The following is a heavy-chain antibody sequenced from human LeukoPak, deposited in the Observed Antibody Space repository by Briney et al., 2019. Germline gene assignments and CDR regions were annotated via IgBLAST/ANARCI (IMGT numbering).Heavy chain of an antibody. J-gene: IGHJ5*02. Sequence: SQTLSLTCTVSGGSISSGNYYWSWIRQPPGKGLEWIGYIYYSGSTYYNPSLKSRVTISVDTSKNQFSLKLSSVTAADTAVYYCARVYGIAARARFDPWGQGTLVTVSS. CDR2: IYYSGST. CDR1: GGSISSGNYY. D-gene: IGHD6-6*01. V-gene: IGHV4-30-4*08. CDR3: ARVYGIAARARFDP.